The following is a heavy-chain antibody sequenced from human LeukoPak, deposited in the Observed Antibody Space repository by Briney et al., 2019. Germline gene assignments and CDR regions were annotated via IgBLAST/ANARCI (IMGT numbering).Heavy chain of an antibody. Sequence: ASVKVSCKASGYTFTSYYMHWVRQAPGQGLEWMGIINPSGGSTSYAQKFQGRVTMTRDTSTSTVYMELSSLRSEDTAVYYCARGVLHTGGSGWYGGYFDYWGQGTLVTVSS. CDR1: GYTFTSYY. CDR2: INPSGGST. J-gene: IGHJ4*02. CDR3: ARGVLHTGGSGWYGGYFDY. V-gene: IGHV1-46*01. D-gene: IGHD6-19*01.